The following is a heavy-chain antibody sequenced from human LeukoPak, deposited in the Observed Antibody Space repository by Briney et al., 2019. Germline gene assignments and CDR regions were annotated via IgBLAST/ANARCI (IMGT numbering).Heavy chain of an antibody. Sequence: GESLQISCKGSGYSFTSYWISWVRQVPGKGLEWMGRIDPGDSYTNYSPSFQGHVTISADKSISTAYLQWSSLKASDTAIYYCARRCSSSSCPFDYWGQGTLVTVSS. J-gene: IGHJ4*02. CDR2: IDPGDSYT. CDR1: GYSFTSYW. V-gene: IGHV5-10-1*01. CDR3: ARRCSSSSCPFDY. D-gene: IGHD2-2*01.